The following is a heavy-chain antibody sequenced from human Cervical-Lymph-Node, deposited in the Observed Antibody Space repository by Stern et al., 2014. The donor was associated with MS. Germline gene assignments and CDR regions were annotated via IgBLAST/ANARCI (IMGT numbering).Heavy chain of an antibody. J-gene: IGHJ4*02. Sequence: VQLEESGAEVKKPGSSVKVSCKASGGTFSSYAISWVRQAPGQGLEWMGGISPIFGTANYAQKFQGRVTITADESTSTAYMELSSLRSEDTAVYYCARSYGAVAGTGSDYWGQGTLVTVSS. D-gene: IGHD6-19*01. CDR3: ARSYGAVAGTGSDY. CDR2: ISPIFGTA. V-gene: IGHV1-69*01. CDR1: GGTFSSYA.